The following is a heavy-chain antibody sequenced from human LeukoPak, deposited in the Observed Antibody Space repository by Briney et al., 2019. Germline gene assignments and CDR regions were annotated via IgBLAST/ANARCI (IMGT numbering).Heavy chain of an antibody. CDR3: AGYSGARRLDYYGMDV. V-gene: IGHV1-69*01. CDR2: IIPIFGTA. Sequence: GSSVKVSCKASGGTFSSYAISWVRQAPGQGLEWMGGIIPIFGTANYAQKFQGRVTITADESTSTAYMELSSLRSEDTAVYYCAGYSGARRLDYYGMDVWGQGTTLNVSS. CDR1: GGTFSSYA. D-gene: IGHD2-15*01. J-gene: IGHJ6*02.